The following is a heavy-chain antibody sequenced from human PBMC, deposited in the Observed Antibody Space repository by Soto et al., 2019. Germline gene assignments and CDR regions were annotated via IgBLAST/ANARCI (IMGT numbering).Heavy chain of an antibody. V-gene: IGHV4-30-4*01. J-gene: IGHJ4*02. Sequence: SETLSLTCTVSGGSVTSDDDYWSWIRQSPGKGLEWIGYISNSGSTGYNPSLKTRLSMSVDRSKNQFTLRLTSVTAADTAVYFCATDSGSTYGYFDYWGQGTQVTVSP. CDR3: ATDSGSTYGYFDY. D-gene: IGHD5-18*01. CDR2: ISNSGST. CDR1: GGSVTSDDDY.